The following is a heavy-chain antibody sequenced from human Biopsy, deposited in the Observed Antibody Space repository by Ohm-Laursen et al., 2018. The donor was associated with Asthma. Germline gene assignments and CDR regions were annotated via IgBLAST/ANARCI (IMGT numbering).Heavy chain of an antibody. J-gene: IGHJ1*01. CDR3: ARDPNYFDTSGSKREH. Sequence: GASVKVSCKTSGYTFTAYYMHWVRQAPGQGLEWMGRINPKSGGTDYAQNFQGRVTMTTDTSIRTAYMELNRLISDDTAVYYCARDPNYFDTSGSKREHWGQGTLVTVSS. CDR2: INPKSGGT. V-gene: IGHV1-2*06. CDR1: GYTFTAYY. D-gene: IGHD3-22*01.